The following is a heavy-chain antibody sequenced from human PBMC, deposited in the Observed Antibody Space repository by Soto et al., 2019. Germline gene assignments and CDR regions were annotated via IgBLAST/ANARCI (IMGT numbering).Heavy chain of an antibody. Sequence: QVQLVQSGAEVKKPGASVKVSCKASGYTFTSYGISWVRQAPGQGLEWMGWISAYNGNTNYAQKLQGRVTMTTDTSTSTAYMELRSLRSDDTAGYYWARDELPHCDYGMHVWGQGTTVTVSS. CDR3: ARDELPHCDYGMHV. D-gene: IGHD1-7*01. J-gene: IGHJ6*02. V-gene: IGHV1-18*01. CDR2: ISAYNGNT. CDR1: GYTFTSYG.